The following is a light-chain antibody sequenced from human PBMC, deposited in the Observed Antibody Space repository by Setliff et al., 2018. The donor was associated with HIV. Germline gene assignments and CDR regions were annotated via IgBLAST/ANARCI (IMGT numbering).Light chain of an antibody. Sequence: QSALTQPASVSGSPGQSITISCTGTSNDVGRYDLVSWYQQHPARVPKLIIYQATRRPSGVSNRFSGSKSGNVASLTISGLQAEDEADYYCCSNTGSNTFVFGTGTKVTVL. V-gene: IGLV2-23*01. CDR2: QAT. J-gene: IGLJ1*01. CDR1: SNDVGRYDL. CDR3: CSNTGSNTFV.